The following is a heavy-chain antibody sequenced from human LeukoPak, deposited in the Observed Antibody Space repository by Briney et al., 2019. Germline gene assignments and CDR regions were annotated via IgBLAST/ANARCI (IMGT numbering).Heavy chain of an antibody. CDR1: GYSLTSYW. J-gene: IGHJ3*02. D-gene: IGHD2-21*02. CDR2: IYPGDSDT. CDR3: ARPNCGGDCYPVNDAFDI. V-gene: IGHV5-51*01. Sequence: GESLKISCKGSGYSLTSYWISWVRQMPGKGLEWMGIIYPGDSDTRYSPSFQGQVTISADKSISTAYLQWSSLKASDTAMYYCARPNCGGDCYPVNDAFDIWGQGTMVTVSS.